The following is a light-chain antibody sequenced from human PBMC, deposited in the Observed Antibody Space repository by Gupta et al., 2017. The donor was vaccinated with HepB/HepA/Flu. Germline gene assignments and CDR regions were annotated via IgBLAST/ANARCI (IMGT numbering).Light chain of an antibody. CDR2: GAS. J-gene: IGKJ1*01. V-gene: IGKV3D-15*01. CDR1: QSVGTN. Sequence: VLTQSPATLSLSPGERATLSCRASQSVGTNLAWYQHKPGQAPRLLIHGASTRATGIPARFRARGSGTEFTLNISSLQTEDVAVDYGHQYNNWRAWTFGQGTKVESK. CDR3: HQYNNWRAWT.